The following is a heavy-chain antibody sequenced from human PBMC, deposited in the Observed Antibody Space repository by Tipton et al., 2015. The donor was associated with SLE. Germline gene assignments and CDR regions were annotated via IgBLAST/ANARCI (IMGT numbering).Heavy chain of an antibody. Sequence: TLSLTCTVSGGSINSYYWSWIRQPPGNGLEWIGCISHSGSAIYNPSLKSRVTISIDTSKNQVSLKVSSVTAADTAIYYCAREMGFDSSGNYNPFDYWGQGTLVTVSS. CDR2: ISHSGSA. CDR3: AREMGFDSSGNYNPFDY. J-gene: IGHJ4*02. D-gene: IGHD3-22*01. V-gene: IGHV4-59*01. CDR1: GGSINSYY.